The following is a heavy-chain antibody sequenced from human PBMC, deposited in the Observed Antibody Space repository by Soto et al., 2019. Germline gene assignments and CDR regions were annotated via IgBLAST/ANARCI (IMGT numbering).Heavy chain of an antibody. D-gene: IGHD2-2*01. CDR2: IYYSGST. CDR1: GGSISSGGYY. V-gene: IGHV4-31*03. CDR3: ARADIVVVPAAMNAFDI. Sequence: SETLSLTCTVSGGSISSGGYYWSWIRQHPGKGLEWIGYIYYSGSTYYNPSLKSRVTISVDTSKNQFSLKLSSVTAADTAVYYCARADIVVVPAAMNAFDIWGQGTMVTVSS. J-gene: IGHJ3*02.